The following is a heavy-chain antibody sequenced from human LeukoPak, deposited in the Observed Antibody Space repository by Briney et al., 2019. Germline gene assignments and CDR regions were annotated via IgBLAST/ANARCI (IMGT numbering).Heavy chain of an antibody. Sequence: GGSLRLSCAASGFTFSSYAMHWVRQAPGKGLEWVAVISYDGSNKYYADSVKGRFTISRDNSKNTLYLQMNSLRAEDTAVYYCARDSPLGATTGSDYWGQGTLVTVSS. CDR2: ISYDGSNK. V-gene: IGHV3-30-3*01. CDR1: GFTFSSYA. CDR3: ARDSPLGATTGSDY. J-gene: IGHJ4*02. D-gene: IGHD1-26*01.